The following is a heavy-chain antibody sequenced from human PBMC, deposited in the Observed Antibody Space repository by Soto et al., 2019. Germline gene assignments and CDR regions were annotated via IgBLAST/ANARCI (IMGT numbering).Heavy chain of an antibody. J-gene: IGHJ6*02. V-gene: IGHV5-10-1*01. CDR2: IDPSDSYT. CDR3: ARHNRVPPNYGMDV. Sequence: WESLKISCKGSGYSFTSYWISRVRQMPGKGLEGMGRIDPSDSYTNYSPSFQGHVTISADKSISTAYLQWSSLKASDTAMSYCARHNRVPPNYGMDVCGQGTTVTVSS. CDR1: GYSFTSYW.